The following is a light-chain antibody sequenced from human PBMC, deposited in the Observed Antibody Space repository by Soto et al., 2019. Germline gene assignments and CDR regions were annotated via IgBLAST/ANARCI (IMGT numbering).Light chain of an antibody. V-gene: IGLV2-14*01. CDR3: SSFTSSNTWV. CDR1: SSDVGAYNY. Sequence: QSALTQPASVSGSPGQSITISCTGTSSDVGAYNYVSWYQQDPGKAPKLMIYEVTNRPSGVSNRFSGSKSGNTASLTISGLQAEDEADYYCSSFTSSNTWVFGGGSKLTVL. CDR2: EVT. J-gene: IGLJ3*02.